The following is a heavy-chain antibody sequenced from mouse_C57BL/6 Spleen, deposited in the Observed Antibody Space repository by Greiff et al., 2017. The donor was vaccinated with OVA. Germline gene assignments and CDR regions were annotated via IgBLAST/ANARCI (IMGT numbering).Heavy chain of an antibody. CDR3: ARYYYGSSSYAKDY. CDR1: GFSLTSYA. CDR2: ICPGGGT. Sequence: QVQLKESGPGLVAPSPRLSLTCTASGFSLTSYAISWVRQPPGQGLEWLGVICPGGGTNYNHDLKPRLRISKDNSKSQVYIKMNSLQTDDTARYYCARYYYGSSSYAKDYWGQGTSVTVAS. D-gene: IGHD1-1*01. V-gene: IGHV2-9-1*01. J-gene: IGHJ4*01.